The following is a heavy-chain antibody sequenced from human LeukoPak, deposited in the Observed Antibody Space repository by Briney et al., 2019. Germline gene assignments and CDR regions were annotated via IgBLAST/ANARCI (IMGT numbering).Heavy chain of an antibody. Sequence: GGLRLSCAASGFTFDDYTMHWVRQAPGKGLEWVSLISWDGGSTYYADSVKGRFTISGDNSKNSLYLQMNSLRTEDTALYYCAKGYVSGGLYYYGMDVWGQGTTVTVSS. CDR1: GFTFDDYT. V-gene: IGHV3-43*01. D-gene: IGHD3-16*01. J-gene: IGHJ6*02. CDR3: AKGYVSGGLYYYGMDV. CDR2: ISWDGGST.